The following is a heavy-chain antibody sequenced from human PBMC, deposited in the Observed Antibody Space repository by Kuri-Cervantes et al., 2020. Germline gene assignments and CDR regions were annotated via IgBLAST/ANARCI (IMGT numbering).Heavy chain of an antibody. CDR2: ISYDGSNK. CDR1: GFTFSSYA. Sequence: GESLKISCAASGFTFSSYAMHWVRQAPGKGLEWVAVISYDGSNKYYADSVKGRFTISRDNPKNTLYLQMNSLRAEDTAVYYCAKDDYGSGSYDLYYYYYGMDVWGQGTTVTVSS. J-gene: IGHJ6*02. CDR3: AKDDYGSGSYDLYYYYYGMDV. D-gene: IGHD3-10*01. V-gene: IGHV3-30-3*01.